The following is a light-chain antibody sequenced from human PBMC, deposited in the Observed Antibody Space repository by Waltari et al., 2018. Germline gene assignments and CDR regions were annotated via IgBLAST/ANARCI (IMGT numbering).Light chain of an antibody. CDR2: LGS. Sequence: DIVMTQSPLSLPVTPGEPASISCRSSQSLQHSNGYNYLDWYLQKPGQSPQLLIYLGSNRAPGVPDRFSGSGSGTDFTLKAEDVGVYYCMQPLQTPLTFGGGTKVEIK. CDR1: QSLQHSNGYNY. V-gene: IGKV2-28*01. J-gene: IGKJ4*01. CDR3: MQPLQTPLT.